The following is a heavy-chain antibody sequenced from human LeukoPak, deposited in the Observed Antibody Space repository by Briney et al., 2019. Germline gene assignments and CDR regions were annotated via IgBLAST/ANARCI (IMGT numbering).Heavy chain of an antibody. Sequence: PSETLSLTCTVSGGSISSYYWSWLPQPPGKGLEWIGYIYYSGSINYNPSLKSRVTISVDTSKNQFSLKLSSVTGADTAVYFCARQIAGYSSRWYLDYWGEGTLVTVSS. CDR3: ARQIAGYSSRWYLDY. J-gene: IGHJ4*02. CDR2: IYYSGSI. V-gene: IGHV4-59*08. D-gene: IGHD6-13*01. CDR1: GGSISSYY.